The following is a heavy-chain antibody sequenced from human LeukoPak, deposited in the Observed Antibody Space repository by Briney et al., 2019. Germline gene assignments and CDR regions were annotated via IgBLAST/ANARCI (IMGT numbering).Heavy chain of an antibody. J-gene: IGHJ4*02. Sequence: GASVKVSCKASGYTFTSYGISWVRQAPGQGLEWMGWISAYNGNTNYAQKLQGRVTMTTDTSISTAYVELSSLRSDDTAVYYCARGRRYSGYDAIGFWGQGTLVTVSS. CDR2: ISAYNGNT. V-gene: IGHV1-18*01. CDR1: GYTFTSYG. D-gene: IGHD5-12*01. CDR3: ARGRRYSGYDAIGF.